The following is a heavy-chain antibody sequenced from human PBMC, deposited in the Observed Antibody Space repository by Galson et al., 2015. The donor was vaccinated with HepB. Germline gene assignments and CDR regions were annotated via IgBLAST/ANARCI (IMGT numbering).Heavy chain of an antibody. CDR3: ARDSRLELHLNNYYSYGMDV. Sequence: SVKVSCKASGYDFNKYGLSWVRQAPGQGPEWMGWVSGYDGSANYAPKFQGRVTTTTQKSTGTAFMEMRSLRSDDTAVYYCARDSRLELHLNNYYSYGMDVWGQGTAVIVS. D-gene: IGHD1-7*01. CDR1: GYDFNKYG. CDR2: VSGYDGSA. J-gene: IGHJ6*02. V-gene: IGHV1-18*01.